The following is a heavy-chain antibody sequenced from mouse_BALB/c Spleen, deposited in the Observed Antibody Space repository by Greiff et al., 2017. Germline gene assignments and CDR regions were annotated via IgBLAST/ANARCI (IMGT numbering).Heavy chain of an antibody. CDR1: GYSITSDYA. J-gene: IGHJ2*01. CDR3: ARRALGRDY. Sequence: EVQLQESGPGLVKPSQSLSLTCTVTGYSITSDYAWNWIRQFPGNKLEWMGYISYSGSTSYNPSLKSRISITRDTSKNQFFLQLNSVTTEDTATYYCARRALGRDYWGQGTTLTVSS. D-gene: IGHD4-1*01. V-gene: IGHV3-2*02. CDR2: ISYSGST.